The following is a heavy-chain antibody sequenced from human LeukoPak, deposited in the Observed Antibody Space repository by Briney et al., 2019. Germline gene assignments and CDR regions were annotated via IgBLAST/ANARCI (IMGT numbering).Heavy chain of an antibody. V-gene: IGHV4-38-2*01. Sequence: KTSETLSLTCAVSGYSISSGYYWGWIRQPPGKGLEWIGSIYHSGSTYYNPSLKSRVTISVDTSKNQFSLKLSSVTAADTAVYYCGIVASPAAGYYYYYYYMDVWGKGTTVTVSS. J-gene: IGHJ6*03. CDR2: IYHSGST. CDR1: GYSISSGYY. D-gene: IGHD2-2*01. CDR3: GIVASPAAGYYYYYYYMDV.